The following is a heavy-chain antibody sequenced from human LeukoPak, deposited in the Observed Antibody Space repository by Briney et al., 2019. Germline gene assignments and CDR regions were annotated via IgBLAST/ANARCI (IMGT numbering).Heavy chain of an antibody. CDR3: AKGGEMATISFFDY. CDR2: ISWNSGSI. V-gene: IGHV3-9*03. J-gene: IGHJ4*02. CDR1: GFTFDDYA. D-gene: IGHD5-24*01. Sequence: RSGGSLRLSCAASGFTFDDYAMHWVRQAPGKGLEWVSGISWNSGSIGYADSVKGRFIISRDNAKNSLYLQMNSLRAEDMALYYCAKGGEMATISFFDYWGQGTLVTVSS.